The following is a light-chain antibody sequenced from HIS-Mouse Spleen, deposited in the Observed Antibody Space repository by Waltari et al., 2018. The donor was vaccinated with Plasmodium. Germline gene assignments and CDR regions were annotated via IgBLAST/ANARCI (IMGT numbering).Light chain of an antibody. CDR2: EGS. CDR3: CSYAGSSTFVV. J-gene: IGLJ2*01. V-gene: IGLV2-23*03. Sequence: QSALTQPASVSGSPGPSITLSCPGPSSDVGRYNLVPWYQQPPGKAPKLMIYEGSKRPSGVSNRFSGSKSGNTASLTISGLQAEDEADYYCCSYAGSSTFVVFGGGTKLTVL. CDR1: SSDVGRYNL.